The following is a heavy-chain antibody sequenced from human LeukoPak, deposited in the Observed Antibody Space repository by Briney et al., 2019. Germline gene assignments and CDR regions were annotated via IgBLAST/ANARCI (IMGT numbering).Heavy chain of an antibody. V-gene: IGHV3-21*01. D-gene: IGHD1-26*01. CDR2: IRPSGDNT. CDR3: ARDPYSGAYGNTYYYYMDV. CDR1: GFTFSSYD. Sequence: GGALRLSCAASGFTFSSYDMTWVRQAPGRGLEWVSSIRPSGDNTYYGDSVKGRFTISRDNARNSLYLQMNSLTAEDTAVYYCARDPYSGAYGNTYYYYMDVWGKGTTVTISS. J-gene: IGHJ6*03.